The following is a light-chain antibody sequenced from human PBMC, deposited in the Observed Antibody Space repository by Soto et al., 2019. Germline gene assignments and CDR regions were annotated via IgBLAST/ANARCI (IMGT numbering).Light chain of an antibody. J-gene: IGKJ1*01. CDR1: ESISSY. Sequence: DIQMTQSPSSLSASVGDRVTITCRASESISSYLNWYQQKPGKPPKVLIYAASSLQSGVPSRFSGSRSGTDFTLTITSLQPEDFATYYCQQSYRTPRTFGQETKVEIQ. CDR3: QQSYRTPRT. CDR2: AAS. V-gene: IGKV1-39*01.